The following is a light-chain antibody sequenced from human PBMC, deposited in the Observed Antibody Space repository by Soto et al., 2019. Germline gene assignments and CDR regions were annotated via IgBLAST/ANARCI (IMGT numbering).Light chain of an antibody. Sequence: DIQMTQSPSTLSASVGDRVTITCRASQTINNRLAWYQQKPGKAPKLLIFGVSTLESGVPSRFSGSGSGTEFTLTISGLQPDDFATYYCQQYESYWTMFGQGTKVEV. CDR3: QQYESYWTM. CDR2: GVS. CDR1: QTINNR. J-gene: IGKJ1*01. V-gene: IGKV1-5*01.